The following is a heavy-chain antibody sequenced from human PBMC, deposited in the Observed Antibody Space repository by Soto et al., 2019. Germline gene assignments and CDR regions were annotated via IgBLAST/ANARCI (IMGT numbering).Heavy chain of an antibody. D-gene: IGHD2-21*02. CDR1: GFTFSAYG. CDR3: ARVCGGDCGNAFDV. Sequence: QVQLVESGGGVVQPGRSLRLSCAASGFTFSAYGIHWVRQAPGKGLEWVATISFDSRDKLYVDSMNGRLTISRETSRNTVYLQVESLRAEGTAVYHCARVCGGDCGNAFDVWGQGTVVAVSP. J-gene: IGHJ3*01. V-gene: IGHV3-33*05. CDR2: ISFDSRDK.